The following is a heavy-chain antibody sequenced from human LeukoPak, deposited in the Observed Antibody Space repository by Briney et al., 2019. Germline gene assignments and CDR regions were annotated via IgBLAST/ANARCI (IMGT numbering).Heavy chain of an antibody. D-gene: IGHD4-17*01. CDR3: AREGSNDYGEQFDY. Sequence: SEILSLTCTLSDGSISRYYWTWIRQSPGKGREGSGYIYYSGSTNYNPSLKRRVTISVDTSKKQCSLKLSSVTAADTAVYYCAREGSNDYGEQFDYWGQGTLVTVSS. CDR2: IYYSGST. J-gene: IGHJ4*02. CDR1: DGSISRYY. V-gene: IGHV4-59*01.